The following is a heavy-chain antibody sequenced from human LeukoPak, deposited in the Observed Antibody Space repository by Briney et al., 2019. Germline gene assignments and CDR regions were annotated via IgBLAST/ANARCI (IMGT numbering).Heavy chain of an antibody. Sequence: GGSLRLSCAASGFTFSDYYMSWIRQAPGKGLEWVADIKQDGSEKYYVDSVKGRFTISRDNAKNSLYLQMNSLRAEDTAVYYCARAYSGSYTDAFDIWGQGTMVTVSS. D-gene: IGHD1-26*01. CDR3: ARAYSGSYTDAFDI. J-gene: IGHJ3*02. V-gene: IGHV3-7*01. CDR1: GFTFSDYY. CDR2: IKQDGSEK.